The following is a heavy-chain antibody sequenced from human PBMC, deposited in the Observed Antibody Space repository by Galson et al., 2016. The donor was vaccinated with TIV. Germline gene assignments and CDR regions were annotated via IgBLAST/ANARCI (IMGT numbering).Heavy chain of an antibody. CDR3: ALNSDPYYGMDV. V-gene: IGHV2-70*11. Sequence: PALVKPTQTLTLTCSFSGFSLRTSGMCVSWIRQPPGKALEWLARIDWDGDKYYNASLKTRVSISKDTSKNQVVLTMTNMDQVDTGTYYCALNSDPYYGMDVWGQGTTVTVSS. J-gene: IGHJ6*02. CDR1: GFSLRTSGMC. CDR2: IDWDGDK.